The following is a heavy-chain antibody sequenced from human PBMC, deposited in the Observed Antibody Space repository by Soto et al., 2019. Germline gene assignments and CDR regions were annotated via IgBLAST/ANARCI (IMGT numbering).Heavy chain of an antibody. CDR1: GGSFSGPN. V-gene: IGHV4-34*01. CDR2: INHSGST. CDR3: ARGWGFGFDP. J-gene: IGHJ5*02. Sequence: QVQLQQWGAGLLKPSETLSLACAVYGGSFSGPNWSWIRQPPGKGLEWIGEINHSGSTNYNPSLKSRVTISLYMSKSQYSLKVSSVTAADTAVYYCARGWGFGFDPWGQGILVTVSS. D-gene: IGHD3-10*01.